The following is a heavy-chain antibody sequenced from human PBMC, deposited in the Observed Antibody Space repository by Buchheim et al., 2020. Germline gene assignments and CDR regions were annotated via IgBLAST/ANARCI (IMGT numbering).Heavy chain of an antibody. V-gene: IGHV4-4*07. Sequence: QVQLQESGPGLVKPSETLSLTCTVSGGSISSYYWSWIRQPAGKGLEWLGRIYPSGSTNYNPSLTSPVTMSVDTSKHQFSLKLTSVTAADTAVYYCVRYPYGIIPPGIDYWGQGTL. D-gene: IGHD1-1*01. CDR3: VRYPYGIIPPGIDY. CDR2: IYPSGST. CDR1: GGSISSYY. J-gene: IGHJ4*02.